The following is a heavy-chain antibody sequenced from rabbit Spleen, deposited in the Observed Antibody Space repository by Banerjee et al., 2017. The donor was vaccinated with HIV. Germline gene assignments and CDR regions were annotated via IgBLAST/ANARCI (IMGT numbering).Heavy chain of an antibody. J-gene: IGHJ4*01. Sequence: QSLEESGGDLVKPGASLTLTCTASGFSFSSSYYMCWVRQAPGKGLEWIGYIDPIFGITYYANWVNGRFSISRENAQNTVFLQMTSLTAADTATYFCAKGGNNDVSYFNLWGPGTLVTVS. CDR2: IDPIFGIT. CDR3: AKGGNNDVSYFNL. V-gene: IGHV1S40*01. CDR1: GFSFSSSYY. D-gene: IGHD1-1*01.